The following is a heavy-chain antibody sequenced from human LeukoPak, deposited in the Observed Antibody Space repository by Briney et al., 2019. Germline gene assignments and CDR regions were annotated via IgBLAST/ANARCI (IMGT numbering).Heavy chain of an antibody. J-gene: IGHJ4*02. V-gene: IGHV3-23*01. CDR2: ISGRGTTI. Sequence: PGGSLRLSCAASGFTFSNYAVAWVRQVPGKGLEWVSVISGRGTTIYYADSVKGRFTISRDNSKNTLYLQMNSLRAEDTALYYCAKEGPNCGGDCYGVFDYWGQGTLVTVSS. CDR3: AKEGPNCGGDCYGVFDY. CDR1: GFTFSNYA. D-gene: IGHD2-21*02.